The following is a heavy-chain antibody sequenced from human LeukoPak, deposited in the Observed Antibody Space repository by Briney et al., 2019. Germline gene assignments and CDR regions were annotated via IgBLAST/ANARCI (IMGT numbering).Heavy chain of an antibody. V-gene: IGHV1-2*02. CDR1: GYTFTGYY. J-gene: IGHJ4*02. CDR2: INPNSGGT. Sequence: ASVKVSCKASGYTFTGYYMHWVRQAPGQGLEWMGWINPNSGGTNYAQKFQGRVTMTGGTSISTAYMELSRLRSDDTAVYYCAIRTGLVDYWGQGTLVTVPS. D-gene: IGHD1-14*01. CDR3: AIRTGLVDY.